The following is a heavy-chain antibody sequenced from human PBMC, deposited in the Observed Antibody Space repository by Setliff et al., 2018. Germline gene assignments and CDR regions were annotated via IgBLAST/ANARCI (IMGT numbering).Heavy chain of an antibody. CDR1: GGFSTHA. CDR2: IIPTLGTT. J-gene: IGHJ4*01. Sequence: SVKVSCKASGGFSTHAISWVRQVPGQGLEWMGGIIPTLGTTDYAQNFQGRVTITTDESTSSAYLEMSNLRSEDTAVYYCASALIRRVAVAGKSQFDYWGQGTLVTVSS. D-gene: IGHD6-19*01. CDR3: ASALIRRVAVAGKSQFDY. V-gene: IGHV1-69*05.